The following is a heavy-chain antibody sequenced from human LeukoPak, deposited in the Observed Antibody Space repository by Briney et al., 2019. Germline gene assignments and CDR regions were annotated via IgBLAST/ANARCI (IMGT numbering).Heavy chain of an antibody. D-gene: IGHD5-18*01. V-gene: IGHV4-39*01. CDR1: GGSISRSSYY. J-gene: IGHJ4*02. Sequence: SETLSLTCTVSGGSISRSSYYWGWIRQSPGKGLEWIGSIYYSGSTYYNPSLKSRVTTSIDRSKNQFSLKLSSVTAADTAVYYCARHDFISGYSYGYQDYWGQGTLVTVSS. CDR3: ARHDFISGYSYGYQDY. CDR2: IYYSGST.